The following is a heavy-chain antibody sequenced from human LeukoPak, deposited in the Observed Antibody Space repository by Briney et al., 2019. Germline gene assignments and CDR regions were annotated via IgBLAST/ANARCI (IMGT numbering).Heavy chain of an antibody. D-gene: IGHD1-14*01. J-gene: IGHJ4*02. CDR1: GFTFSSSE. Sequence: GGSLRLSCAASGFTFSSSEMNWVRQAPGKGLEWVSYISSSGGTISYADSVKGRFTISRDNAKNSLYLQMNSLRAEDTAIYYCARTGPHLFDFWGQRNLVAVSS. CDR2: ISSSGGTI. V-gene: IGHV3-48*03. CDR3: ARTGPHLFDF.